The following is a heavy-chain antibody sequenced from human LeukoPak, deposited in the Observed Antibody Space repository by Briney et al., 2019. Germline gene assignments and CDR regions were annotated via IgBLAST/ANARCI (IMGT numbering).Heavy chain of an antibody. D-gene: IGHD3-10*02. J-gene: IGHJ4*02. V-gene: IGHV3-74*03. Sequence: GGSLRLSCAASGFTFSSYALHWVRQAPGKGLVWVSRIHSDGISTTYADSVKGRFTISRDNAKNTLYLQMNSLRAEDTAVYYCARDRYYVPDYWGQGTLVTVSS. CDR2: IHSDGIST. CDR3: ARDRYYVPDY. CDR1: GFTFSSYA.